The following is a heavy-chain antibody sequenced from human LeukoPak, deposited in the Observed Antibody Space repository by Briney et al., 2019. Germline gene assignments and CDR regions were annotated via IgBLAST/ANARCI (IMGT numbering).Heavy chain of an antibody. CDR2: IKAKTEGGTT. Sequence: KPGGSLRLSCAASGLPFTSVWMSWVRQAPGKGLEWIARIKAKTEGGTTDYAAPVKGRFSISRDNSKNTLYRQMNSLRAEDTAVYYCARAHNWGDFDYWGQGTLVTVSS. J-gene: IGHJ4*02. V-gene: IGHV3-15*01. D-gene: IGHD7-27*01. CDR3: ARAHNWGDFDY. CDR1: GLPFTSVW.